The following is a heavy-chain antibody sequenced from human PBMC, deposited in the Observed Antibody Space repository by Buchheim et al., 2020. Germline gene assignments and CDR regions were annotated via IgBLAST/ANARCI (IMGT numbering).Heavy chain of an antibody. D-gene: IGHD6-25*01. CDR3: ARGIAATANPNWFDP. CDR1: GFSFSSYW. V-gene: IGHV3-74*01. Sequence: EVQLVESGGGLVQPGGSLRLSCAASGFSFSSYWMHWVRQAPGRGLVWVSRITSDGSGTGYADSVTGRLTISRDNAKNTLYLQMNSLSPEDTAVYFCARGIAATANPNWFDPWGQGTL. J-gene: IGHJ5*02. CDR2: ITSDGSGT.